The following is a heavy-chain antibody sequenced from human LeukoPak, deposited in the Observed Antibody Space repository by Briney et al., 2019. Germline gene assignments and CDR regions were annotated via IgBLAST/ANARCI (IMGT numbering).Heavy chain of an antibody. J-gene: IGHJ5*02. CDR1: GGSFSGYY. V-gene: IGHV4-34*01. D-gene: IGHD5-18*01. CDR2: INHSGST. Sequence: PSETLSLTCAVYGGSFSGYYWSWIRQPPGKGLEWIGGINHSGSTNYNPSLKSRVTISVDTSKNQFSLKLSSVTAADTAVYYCARTGYSYGSKDPWGQGTLVTVSS. CDR3: ARTGYSYGSKDP.